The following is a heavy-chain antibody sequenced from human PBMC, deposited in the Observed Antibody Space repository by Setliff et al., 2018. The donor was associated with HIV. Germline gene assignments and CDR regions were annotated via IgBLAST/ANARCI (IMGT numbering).Heavy chain of an antibody. CDR1: GASIDSGFHY. J-gene: IGHJ6*02. CDR2: LYSTWST. V-gene: IGHV4-39*07. Sequence: PSETLSLTCTVSGASIDSGFHYWGWIRQSPGKGLEWIASLYSTWSTYYNPSLKGRLTISVDTSKRQFSLKVTSVTAADTAVYYCARPVSKYFYGMDVWGLGTTVTVSS. CDR3: ARPVSKYFYGMDV.